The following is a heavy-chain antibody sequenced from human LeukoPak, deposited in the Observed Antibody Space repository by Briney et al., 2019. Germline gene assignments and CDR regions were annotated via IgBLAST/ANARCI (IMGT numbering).Heavy chain of an antibody. D-gene: IGHD3-10*01. J-gene: IGHJ5*02. Sequence: GGSLRLSCAASGFTFSSYGMHWIRQAPGKGLEWVAVIWSDSSHKYYVDSMKGRCTISRDNSKNTVYLEMNSLRPEDTAVYFCARDRAGRKAWVEFDPWGQGTLVTVSS. CDR1: GFTFSSYG. CDR3: ARDRAGRKAWVEFDP. CDR2: IWSDSSHK. V-gene: IGHV3-33*01.